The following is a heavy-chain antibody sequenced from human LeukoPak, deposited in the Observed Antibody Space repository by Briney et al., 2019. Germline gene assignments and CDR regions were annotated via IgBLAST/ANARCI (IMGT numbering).Heavy chain of an antibody. CDR2: TYYSGST. Sequence: SETLSLTCIVSGGTLSSRNSCWGWIRQPPGKGLEWIGSTYYSGSTYYNPSLKSRATISVDTSNNQFSLKMSSVTAADTAVYYCARARVNTMMIVVSGGYFDYWGQGTLVTVSS. D-gene: IGHD3-22*01. CDR1: GGTLSSRNSC. V-gene: IGHV4-39*07. J-gene: IGHJ4*02. CDR3: ARARVNTMMIVVSGGYFDY.